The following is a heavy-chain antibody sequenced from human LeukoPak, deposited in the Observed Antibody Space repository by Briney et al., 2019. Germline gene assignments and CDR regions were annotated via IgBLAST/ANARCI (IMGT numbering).Heavy chain of an antibody. CDR2: IKQDGSEE. D-gene: IGHD2-2*01. CDR3: ARGEYQLPGDS. V-gene: IGHV3-7*03. Sequence: GGSLRLSCAASGFTFSTYWMSWVRQAPEKGLEWVVNIKQDGSEEYYVDSVKGRFTISRDNAKKSLYLQMNSLRAEDTAVYYCARGEYQLPGDSWGQGTLVTVSS. CDR1: GFTFSTYW. J-gene: IGHJ4*02.